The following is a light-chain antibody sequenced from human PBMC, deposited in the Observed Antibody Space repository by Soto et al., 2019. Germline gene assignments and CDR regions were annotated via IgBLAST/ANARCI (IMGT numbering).Light chain of an antibody. Sequence: QSALTQPASVSGSPGQSITISCTGTSSDVGAYNYVSWYQQHPGKAPKLMIFEVSDRPSGVPNRFSGSKSANTASLTISGLQAEDEADYYCSSYTSRNTLVFGGGTKLTVL. V-gene: IGLV2-14*01. CDR1: SSDVGAYNY. CDR2: EVS. CDR3: SSYTSRNTLV. J-gene: IGLJ2*01.